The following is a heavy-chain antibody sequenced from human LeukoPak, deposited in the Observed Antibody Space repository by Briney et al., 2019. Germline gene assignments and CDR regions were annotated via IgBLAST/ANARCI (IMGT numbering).Heavy chain of an antibody. V-gene: IGHV1-69*02. CDR1: GGTFSSYT. CDR3: ARVPYYYDSSGYPPL. D-gene: IGHD3-22*01. J-gene: IGHJ4*02. CDR2: IIPILGIA. Sequence: ASVKVSCKASGGTFSSYTICWVRQAPGQGLEWMGRIIPILGIANYAQKFQGRVTITADKSTSTAYVELSSLRSEDTAVYYCARVPYYYDSSGYPPLWGQGTLVTVSS.